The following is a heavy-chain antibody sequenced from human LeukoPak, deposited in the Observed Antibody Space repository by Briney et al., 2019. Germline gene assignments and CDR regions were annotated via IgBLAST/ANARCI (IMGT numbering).Heavy chain of an antibody. D-gene: IGHD6-13*01. J-gene: IGHJ4*02. CDR3: ARGYSGSWLGYFDF. CDR1: GFTFSSYV. V-gene: IGHV3-23*01. CDR2: IRGSGDST. Sequence: GGSLRLSCAASGFTFSSYVMSWVRQAPGKGLEWVSAIRGSGDSTYYADSVRGRFTISRDNSKNTLYLQMNSLGAEDAAVYYCARGYSGSWLGYFDFWGQGTLVTVSS.